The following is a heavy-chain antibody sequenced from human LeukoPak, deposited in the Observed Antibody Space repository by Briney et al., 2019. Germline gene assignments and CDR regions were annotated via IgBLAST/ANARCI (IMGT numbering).Heavy chain of an antibody. CDR3: AKDAHLYYYGSGTSPI. Sequence: GGSLRLSCAASGFTFSIYAMSWVRQAPGKGLEWVSSISGTSGNTYYADSVKGRFTISRDNSKNTLYLQMNSLRAEDTAVYYCAKDAHLYYYGSGTSPIWGQGTLVTVSS. D-gene: IGHD3-10*01. J-gene: IGHJ4*02. CDR1: GFTFSIYA. CDR2: ISGTSGNT. V-gene: IGHV3-23*01.